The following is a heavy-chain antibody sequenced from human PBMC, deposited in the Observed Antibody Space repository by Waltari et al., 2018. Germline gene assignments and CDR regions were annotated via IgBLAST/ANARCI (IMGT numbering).Heavy chain of an antibody. D-gene: IGHD3-22*01. CDR2: SDDSDETT. J-gene: IGHJ4*02. CDR3: ARDLNYYDTRGFFDI. CDR1: GSLCSRYK. V-gene: IGHV3-48*03. Sequence: EVQLVESGGGLVQPGGSVRLTCTASGSLCSRYKMNWVRQAPGKGLKWISHSDDSDETTDYVDSVKGRFTSSRDNAKNSLYLQMNSLKVDDTAIYYCARDLNYYDTRGFFDIWGQGTVVTVSS.